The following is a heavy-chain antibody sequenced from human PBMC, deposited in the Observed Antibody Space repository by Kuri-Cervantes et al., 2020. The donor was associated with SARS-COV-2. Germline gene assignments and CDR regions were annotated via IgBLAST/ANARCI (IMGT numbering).Heavy chain of an antibody. J-gene: IGHJ4*02. D-gene: IGHD3-3*01. Sequence: SETLSLTCIVSGGSISSYYWSWIRQPAGKGLEWIGRIYSSGTTKYNPSPTSRVTMSVDTPKNQSSLKLSSVTAADTAVYYCARGGSGAAALFDYWGQGTLVTVSS. CDR2: IYSSGTT. CDR3: ARGGSGAAALFDY. V-gene: IGHV4-4*07. CDR1: GGSISSYY.